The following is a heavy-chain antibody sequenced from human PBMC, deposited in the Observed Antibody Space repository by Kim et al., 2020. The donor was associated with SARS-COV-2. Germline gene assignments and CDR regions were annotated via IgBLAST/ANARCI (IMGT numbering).Heavy chain of an antibody. V-gene: IGHV3-74*01. Sequence: GGSLRLSCAASGFTFSRYWMHWVRQAPGKGLVWVSRMNSDGSSTNYADSVKGRLTISRDNAKNTLYLQMNSLRAEDTAVYYCARYGRVKDYYYGMDVWG. D-gene: IGHD2-8*01. CDR1: GFTFSRYW. CDR2: MNSDGSST. J-gene: IGHJ6*02. CDR3: ARYGRVKDYYYGMDV.